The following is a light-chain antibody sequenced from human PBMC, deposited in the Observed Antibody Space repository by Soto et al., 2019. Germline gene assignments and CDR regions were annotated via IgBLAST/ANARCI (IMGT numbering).Light chain of an antibody. CDR1: QSVGSN. V-gene: IGKV3-15*01. CDR3: QQYNNWPTWT. Sequence: ELVMTQSPAPLSVSPGERVTLSCRARQSVGSNLAWYQQKPGQAPRLLIYGASTRATGIPARFSGSGSETEFTLTISSLQAEDSAVYFCQQYNNWPTWTFGQGTKVDIK. J-gene: IGKJ1*01. CDR2: GAS.